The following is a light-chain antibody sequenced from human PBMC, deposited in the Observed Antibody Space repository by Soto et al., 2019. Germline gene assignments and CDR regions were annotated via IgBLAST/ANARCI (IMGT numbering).Light chain of an antibody. V-gene: IGKV3-20*01. CDR3: QQYSTLPHT. Sequence: ESVLTQSPGTLSLSPGERATLSCRASQSVSNSFFAWYQQKPGQAPRLLIYGVYSRATGIPDRYSGSGSGTDFTLTISRLEPEDFVLYYCQQYSTLPHTFGQGTKLEVK. CDR2: GVY. CDR1: QSVSNSF. J-gene: IGKJ2*01.